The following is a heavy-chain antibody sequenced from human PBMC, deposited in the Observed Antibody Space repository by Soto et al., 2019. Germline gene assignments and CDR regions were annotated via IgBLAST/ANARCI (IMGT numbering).Heavy chain of an antibody. CDR3: GRSTRLGSMDV. D-gene: IGHD7-27*01. CDR2: IRRSGDYT. Sequence: EVQLVESGGGLVMPGGSLRLSCIASGFSFSTYSMNWVRQAPGKGLEWVSSIRRSGDYTYYADSLKVRFNISRDNAKNSVSLEMISLRAEDTAVYFCGRSTRLGSMDVWGQGTTVTVSS. J-gene: IGHJ6*02. V-gene: IGHV3-21*01. CDR1: GFSFSTYS.